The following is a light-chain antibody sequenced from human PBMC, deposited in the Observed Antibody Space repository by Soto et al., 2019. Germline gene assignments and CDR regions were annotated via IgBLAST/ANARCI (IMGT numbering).Light chain of an antibody. CDR2: DVT. CDR3: SSYSSSYTLL. J-gene: IGLJ2*01. Sequence: QSALTQPRSVSGSPGQSVTISCTGTSSDVGAFNYVSWYQQHPGKAPKLTIYDVTKRPSGVPDRFYGSKSGNTASLTISGLQAEDEADYYCSSYSSSYTLLFGGGTKLTVL. CDR1: SSDVGAFNY. V-gene: IGLV2-11*01.